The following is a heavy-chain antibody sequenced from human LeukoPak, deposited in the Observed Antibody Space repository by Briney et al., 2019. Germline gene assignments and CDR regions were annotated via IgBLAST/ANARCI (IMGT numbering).Heavy chain of an antibody. D-gene: IGHD6-19*01. CDR3: ARSIAVAGPDY. J-gene: IGHJ4*02. CDR2: IKEDGGEQ. CDR1: GFTFSSDY. Sequence: GGSLRLSCATSGFTFSSDYMSWVRQAPGKGLEWVANIKEDGGEQNYADSVKGRFTITRDNAKGTLFLQMNSLRAEDTAVYYCARSIAVAGPDYWGQGTLVTVSS. V-gene: IGHV3-7*01.